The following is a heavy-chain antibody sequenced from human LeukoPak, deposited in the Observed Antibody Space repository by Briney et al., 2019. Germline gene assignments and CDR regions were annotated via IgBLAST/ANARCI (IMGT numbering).Heavy chain of an antibody. CDR1: GFTFSSYW. CDR2: IKQDGSEK. V-gene: IGHV3-7*01. D-gene: IGHD3-3*01. CDR3: ARCPLEWLFVHPFDY. Sequence: HSGGSLRLSCAASGFTFSSYWMSWVRQAPGKGLEWVANIKQDGSEKYYVDSVKGRFTISRDNAKNSLYLQMNSLRAEDTAVYYCARCPLEWLFVHPFDYWGQGTLVTVSS. J-gene: IGHJ4*02.